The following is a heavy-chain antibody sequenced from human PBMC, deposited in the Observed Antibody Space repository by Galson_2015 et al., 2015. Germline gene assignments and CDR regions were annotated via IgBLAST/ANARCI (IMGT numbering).Heavy chain of an antibody. CDR3: ARGGVPSAFDF. Sequence: SLRLSCAASGFTFSDYDMNWIRQAPGKGLEWVSYISSSSSDLNYADSMKGRFTIPRDNAKNSLNLQMSSLRAEDTAVYYCARGGVPSAFDFWGQGTLVTVSS. CDR2: ISSSSSDL. CDR1: GFTFSDYD. V-gene: IGHV3-11*06. J-gene: IGHJ4*02. D-gene: IGHD5-12*01.